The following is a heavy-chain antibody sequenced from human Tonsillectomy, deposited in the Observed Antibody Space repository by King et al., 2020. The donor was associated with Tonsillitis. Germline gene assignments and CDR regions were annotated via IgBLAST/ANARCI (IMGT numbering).Heavy chain of an antibody. V-gene: IGHV4-59*08. J-gene: IGHJ4*02. D-gene: IGHD3-3*01. CDR1: GGSISSYY. CDR2: IYYSGRT. CDR3: ASGNTIFGVARCY. Sequence: QLQESGPGLVKPSETLSLTCTVSGGSISSYYWSWIRQPQGKGLEWIGYIYYSGRTNYNPSLKSRVTMSVDTSKNQFSLKLSSVSAADTAVYYCASGNTIFGVARCYWGQGTLVSVSS.